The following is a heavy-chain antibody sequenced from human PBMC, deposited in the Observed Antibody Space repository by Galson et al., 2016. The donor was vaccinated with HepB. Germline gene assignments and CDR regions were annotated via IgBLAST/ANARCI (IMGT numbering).Heavy chain of an antibody. D-gene: IGHD5-24*01. J-gene: IGHJ2*01. CDR2: ISSSSSLT. Sequence: SLRLSCAASAFSFSDYYMNWLRQAPGKGLGWVSYISSSSSLTNSADSVKGRFTIFRDNAKNSLYLQMNSLRAEDPAVYYCARGAISSDWYFDRWGRCTLVTVSS. CDR1: AFSFSDYY. CDR3: ARGAISSDWYFDR. V-gene: IGHV3-11*06.